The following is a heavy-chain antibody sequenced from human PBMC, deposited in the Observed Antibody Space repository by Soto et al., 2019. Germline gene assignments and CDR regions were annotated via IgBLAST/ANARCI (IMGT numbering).Heavy chain of an antibody. CDR2: MSWDGIYT. D-gene: IGHD2-8*01. V-gene: IGHV3-9*01. CDR3: VRDVYTLGEGWHFDL. Sequence: GGSLRLSCAASGFTFDNFAMHWVRQAPGKGLEWVSGMSWDGIYTGYAGSVKGRFTISRDNTNNSLYLLMNSLRAADTAFYYCVRDVYTLGEGWHFDLWGRGTLVTVSS. CDR1: GFTFDNFA. J-gene: IGHJ2*01.